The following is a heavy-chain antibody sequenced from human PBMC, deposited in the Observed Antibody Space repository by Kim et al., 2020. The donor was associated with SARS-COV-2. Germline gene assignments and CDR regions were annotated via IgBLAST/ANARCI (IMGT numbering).Heavy chain of an antibody. V-gene: IGHV3-11*03. CDR3: ARLNGLIAYSFGS. Sequence: GGSLRLSCAASGFTLSDFSRSWIRQAPGKGLEWVSFISGSSSNKNYVDSVKGRFPTPRAIAKNPLFLQINSRRAADPPVFNCARLNGLIAYSFGSWG. J-gene: IGHJ5*01. CDR1: GFTLSDFS. D-gene: IGHD2-15*01. CDR2: ISGSSSNK.